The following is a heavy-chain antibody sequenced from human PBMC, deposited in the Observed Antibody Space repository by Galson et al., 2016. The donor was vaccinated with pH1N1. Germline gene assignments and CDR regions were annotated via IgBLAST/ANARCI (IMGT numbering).Heavy chain of an antibody. CDR1: GFTFNSYW. J-gene: IGHJ4*02. CDR3: ARAIGSRSSY. V-gene: IGHV3-7*01. CDR2: INQDGSEK. D-gene: IGHD3-16*02. Sequence: SLRLSCAASGFTFNSYWMHWVRQVPGKGLEWVANINQDGSEKYHVDSVRGRFSISRDNAKNSLYLQMNSLRGEDTAVYYCARAIGSRSSYWGQGTLVTVSS.